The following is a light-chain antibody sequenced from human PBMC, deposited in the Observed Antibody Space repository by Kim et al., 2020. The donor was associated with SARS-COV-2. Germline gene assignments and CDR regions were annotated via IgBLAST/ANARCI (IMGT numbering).Light chain of an antibody. V-gene: IGKV1-5*03. Sequence: DIHMIQSPSTLSASIGDRVTITCRASQTISTWLAWYQQKPGKAPNLLIYKASFLESGVPSRFSGSGSGTEFSLTISSLQPDDFATYYGQHYNSYPYTFGQGTKLEI. CDR3: QHYNSYPYT. J-gene: IGKJ2*01. CDR1: QTISTW. CDR2: KAS.